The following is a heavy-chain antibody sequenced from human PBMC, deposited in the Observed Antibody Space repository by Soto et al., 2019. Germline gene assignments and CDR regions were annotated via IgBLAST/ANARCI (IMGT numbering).Heavy chain of an antibody. J-gene: IGHJ4*02. D-gene: IGHD2-15*01. V-gene: IGHV1-3*01. Sequence: ASVKVSCKASGYTFTNYAMHWVRQAPGQRLEWMGWINAGNGNTRYSQKFQDRLTITRDASASTAYMELSSLRSEDTALYYCASCSGVIRPLDYWGQGTLVTVSS. CDR2: INAGNGNT. CDR1: GYTFTNYA. CDR3: ASCSGVIRPLDY.